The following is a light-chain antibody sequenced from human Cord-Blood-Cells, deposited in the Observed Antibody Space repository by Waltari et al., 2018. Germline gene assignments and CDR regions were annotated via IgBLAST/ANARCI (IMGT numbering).Light chain of an antibody. CDR2: EGI. CDR1: SSGVGSYNL. J-gene: IGLJ3*02. Sequence: QSALTQPASVSGSPGQSITIPCTGTSSGVGSYNLVSWYPQHPGKAPKLLRYEGIKRPSGVSNRFSGSKSGNTASRTISGVQAEDEADYYCCSYAGSSTWVFGGGTKLPVL. CDR3: CSYAGSSTWV. V-gene: IGLV2-23*01.